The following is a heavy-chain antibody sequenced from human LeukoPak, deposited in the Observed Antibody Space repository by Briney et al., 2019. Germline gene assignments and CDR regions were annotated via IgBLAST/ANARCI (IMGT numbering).Heavy chain of an antibody. CDR2: ISWNSGSI. CDR1: GFTFDDYA. D-gene: IGHD2/OR15-2a*01. CDR3: AKDIDSGFSGTPCYFDY. V-gene: IGHV3-9*03. Sequence: GGSLRLSCAASGFTFDDYAMHWVRQAPGKGLEWASGISWNSGSIGYADSVKGRFTISRDNAKNSLYLQMNSLRAEDMALYYCAKDIDSGFSGTPCYFDYWGQGTLVTVSS. J-gene: IGHJ4*02.